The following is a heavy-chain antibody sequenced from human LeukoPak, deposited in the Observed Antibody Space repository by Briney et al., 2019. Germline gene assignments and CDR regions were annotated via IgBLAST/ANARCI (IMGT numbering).Heavy chain of an antibody. Sequence: SGGSLRLSCAASGFTFSSYWMGWVRQTPGKGLEWLASIKHYGGEQNYVDSVKGPFTIFRDNAKNSLYLQMNSLRVDDTAVYYCASNCGADCWGQGTLVTVSS. CDR3: ASNCGADC. CDR1: GFTFSSYW. CDR2: IKHYGGEQ. V-gene: IGHV3-7*01. D-gene: IGHD2-21*01. J-gene: IGHJ4*02.